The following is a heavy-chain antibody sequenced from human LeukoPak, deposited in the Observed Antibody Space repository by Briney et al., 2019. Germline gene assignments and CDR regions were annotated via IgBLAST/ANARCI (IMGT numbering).Heavy chain of an antibody. J-gene: IGHJ4*02. Sequence: SETLSLTCGVSGGSISGTNWWSWVRQPPGQGLEWIGYIYYSGNTNYNPSLKSRVTISVDTSKNQFSLNLSSVTAADTAVYYCARGPSSGYSYGWGQGTLVTVSS. V-gene: IGHV4-4*02. CDR2: IYYSGNT. CDR3: ARGPSSGYSYG. CDR1: GGSISGTNW. D-gene: IGHD5-18*01.